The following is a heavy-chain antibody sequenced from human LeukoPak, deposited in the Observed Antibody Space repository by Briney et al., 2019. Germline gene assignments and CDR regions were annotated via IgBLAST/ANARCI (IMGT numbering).Heavy chain of an antibody. CDR1: GGSISSGDYY. D-gene: IGHD2-2*01. CDR2: IYYSGST. J-gene: IGHJ4*02. Sequence: PSQTLSLTCTVSGGSISSGDYYWSWIRQPPGKGLEWIGYIYYSGSTYYNPSLKSRVTISVDTSKNQFSLKLSSVTAADTAVYYCARALGYCSSTSCLHYFDYWGQGTLVTVSS. CDR3: ARALGYCSSTSCLHYFDY. V-gene: IGHV4-30-4*08.